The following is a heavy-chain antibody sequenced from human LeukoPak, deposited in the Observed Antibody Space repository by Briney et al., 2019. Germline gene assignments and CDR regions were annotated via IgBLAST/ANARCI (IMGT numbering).Heavy chain of an antibody. J-gene: IGHJ6*03. D-gene: IGHD6-19*01. CDR2: IYSGGST. V-gene: IGHV3-53*01. Sequence: GGSLRLSCAASGFTVSSNYMSWVRQAPGKGLEWVSVIYSGGSTYYADSVKGRFTISRDNSKNTLYLQMNSLRAEDTAVYYCARSSTENRGYSSGWYERYYYYMDVWGKGTTVTISS. CDR1: GFTVSSNY. CDR3: ARSSTENRGYSSGWYERYYYYMDV.